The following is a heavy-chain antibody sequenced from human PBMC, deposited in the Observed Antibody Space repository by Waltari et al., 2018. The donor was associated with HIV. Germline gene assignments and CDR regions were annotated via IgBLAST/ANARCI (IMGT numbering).Heavy chain of an antibody. CDR2: VWYDGSYK. V-gene: IGHV3-33*01. CDR1: GFTFCRFG. D-gene: IGHD5-18*01. CDR3: ARGYGGNSRAMDL. J-gene: IGHJ4*02. Sequence: QVYLVESGGGVVQPGKSLRLSCTASGFTFCRFGMHWVRQPPGKGMEWLAVVWYDGSYKYYAESVKGRFTISRENPEKTVYLQMNNLRVEDTGIYYCARGYGGNSRAMDLWGQGTLVTVSS.